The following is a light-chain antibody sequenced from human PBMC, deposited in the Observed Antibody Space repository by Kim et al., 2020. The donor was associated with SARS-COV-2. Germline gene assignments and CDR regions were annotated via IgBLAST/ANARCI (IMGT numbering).Light chain of an antibody. CDR3: LQDYSYPRT. Sequence: SASVGDRVTITCRASQGIRSDLGWYQQKPGKVPRLLIYAASSLQSGVPSRFSGSGSGTDFTLTISSLQPEDFATYYCLQDYSYPRTFGQGTKVEI. CDR2: AAS. J-gene: IGKJ1*01. V-gene: IGKV1-6*01. CDR1: QGIRSD.